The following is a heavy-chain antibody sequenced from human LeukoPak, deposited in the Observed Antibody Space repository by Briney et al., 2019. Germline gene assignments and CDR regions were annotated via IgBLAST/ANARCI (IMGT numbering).Heavy chain of an antibody. CDR2: ISSSSSYI. Sequence: GGSLRLSCAASGFTFSSYSMNWVRQAPGKGLEWVSSISSSSSYIYYADSVKGRFTISRDNAKNSLYLQMNSLRAEDTAVYYCASSAVRGVDYYYYGMDVWGQGTTVTVSS. CDR1: GFTFSSYS. CDR3: ASSAVRGVDYYYYGMDV. V-gene: IGHV3-21*01. J-gene: IGHJ6*02. D-gene: IGHD3-10*01.